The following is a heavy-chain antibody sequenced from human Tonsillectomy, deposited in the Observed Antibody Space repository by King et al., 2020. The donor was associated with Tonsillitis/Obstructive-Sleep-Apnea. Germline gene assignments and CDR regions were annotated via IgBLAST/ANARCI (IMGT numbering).Heavy chain of an antibody. CDR1: GYTFTSYG. CDR3: AREKYYGSGSYYYYCYMDV. J-gene: IGHJ6*03. Sequence: QLVQSGAEVKKPGASVKVSCKASGYTFTSYGISWVRQAPGQGLEWMGWISAYNGNTNYAQKLQGRVTMTTDTSTSTAYMELRSLRSDDTAVYYCAREKYYGSGSYYYYCYMDVWGKGTTVTVSS. V-gene: IGHV1-18*01. D-gene: IGHD3-10*01. CDR2: ISAYNGNT.